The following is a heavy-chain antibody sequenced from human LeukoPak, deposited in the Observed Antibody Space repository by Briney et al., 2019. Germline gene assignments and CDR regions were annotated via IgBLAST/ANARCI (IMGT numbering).Heavy chain of an antibody. CDR2: INQDGGEK. V-gene: IGHV3-7*04. D-gene: IGHD6-19*01. CDR3: TRVFSSGSPLDY. Sequence: GGSLRLSCAASGFTFSTYWTIWVRQAPGKGLEWVANINQDGGEKYYVDSVKGRFTIFRDNAKNSLFLQMNSLRAEDTAVYYCTRVFSSGSPLDYWGQGTLVTVSS. CDR1: GFTFSTYW. J-gene: IGHJ4*02.